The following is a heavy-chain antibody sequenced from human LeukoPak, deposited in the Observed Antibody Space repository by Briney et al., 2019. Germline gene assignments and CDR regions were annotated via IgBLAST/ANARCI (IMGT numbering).Heavy chain of an antibody. CDR1: GFNFSRFA. CDR2: ILNTGDTT. V-gene: IGHV3-23*01. Sequence: GGSLRLSCAASGFNFSRFAMSWVRQAPGKGLEWVSTILNTGDTTYSPNSVKGRFTISRDNSNNTLYLQMNSLRAEDTAVYYCARVLRYFDWLPQLDYYYSGMDVWGQGTTVTVSS. CDR3: ARVLRYFDWLPQLDYYYSGMDV. D-gene: IGHD3-9*01. J-gene: IGHJ6*02.